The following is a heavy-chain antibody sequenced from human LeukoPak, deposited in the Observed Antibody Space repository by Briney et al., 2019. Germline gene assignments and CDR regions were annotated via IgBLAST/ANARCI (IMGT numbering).Heavy chain of an antibody. CDR3: ARPTTLITGTLNWFDP. V-gene: IGHV1-2*02. J-gene: IGHJ5*02. Sequence: QGLEWRGWINPNSCGTNYAQKFQGSLTMTRDTSISTAYMELSRLRSDDTAVYYCARPTTLITGTLNWFDPWGQGTLVTVSS. CDR2: INPNSCGT. D-gene: IGHD1-20*01.